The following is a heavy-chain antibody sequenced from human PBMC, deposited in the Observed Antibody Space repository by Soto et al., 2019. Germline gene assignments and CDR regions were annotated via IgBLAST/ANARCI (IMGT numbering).Heavy chain of an antibody. V-gene: IGHV4-4*02. CDR2: VYHSGAT. J-gene: IGHJ5*02. Sequence: KPSETLSLTCAVSGGSLSSPNWWTWVRQPPGKGLEWIAEVYHSGATAFNPSLRSRVSISVDKSKNQFSLNLRSVTAADTAVYYCARVDVVAAVGSYFDPWGQGTLVTVSS. D-gene: IGHD6-13*01. CDR1: GGSLSSPNW. CDR3: ARVDVVAAVGSYFDP.